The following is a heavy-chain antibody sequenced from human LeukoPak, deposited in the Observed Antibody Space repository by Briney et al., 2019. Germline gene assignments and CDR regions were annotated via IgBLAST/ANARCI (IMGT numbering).Heavy chain of an antibody. D-gene: IGHD3-10*01. CDR3: TTRDQTYYYGSGSYLVDY. V-gene: IGHV3-15*01. Sequence: GGSLRLSCAASGFTFSNAWMSWVRQAPGKGLEWVGRIKSKTDGGTTDYAAPVKGRFTISRDDSKNTLHLQMNSLKTEDTAVYYCTTRDQTYYYGSGSYLVDYWGQGTLVTVSS. J-gene: IGHJ4*02. CDR1: GFTFSNAW. CDR2: IKSKTDGGTT.